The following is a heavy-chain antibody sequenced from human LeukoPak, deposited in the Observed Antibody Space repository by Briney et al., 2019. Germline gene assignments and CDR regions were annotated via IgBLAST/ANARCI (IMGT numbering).Heavy chain of an antibody. CDR2: MNPNSGNT. CDR1: GYTFTSYD. J-gene: IGHJ4*02. Sequence: GASVKVSCKASGYTFTSYDINWVRQATGQGLEWMGWMNPNSGNTGYAQKFQGRVTMTRNTSISTAYMELSSLRSEDTAVYYCARQVAAAAGPFDYWGQGTLVTVSS. V-gene: IGHV1-8*01. CDR3: ARQVAAAAGPFDY. D-gene: IGHD6-13*01.